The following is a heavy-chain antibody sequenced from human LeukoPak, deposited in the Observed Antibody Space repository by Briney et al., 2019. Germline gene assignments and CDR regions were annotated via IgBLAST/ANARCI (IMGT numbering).Heavy chain of an antibody. CDR3: AKDLYNTMVRGVIIAY. CDR1: GFTFSSYA. V-gene: IGHV3-23*01. J-gene: IGHJ4*02. CDR2: ISGSGGST. D-gene: IGHD3-10*01. Sequence: GGSLRLSRAASGFTFSSYAMSWVRQAPGKGLEWVSAISGSGGSTYYADSVKGRFTISRDNSKNTLYLQMNSLRAEDTAVYYCAKDLYNTMVRGVIIAYWGQGTLVTVSS.